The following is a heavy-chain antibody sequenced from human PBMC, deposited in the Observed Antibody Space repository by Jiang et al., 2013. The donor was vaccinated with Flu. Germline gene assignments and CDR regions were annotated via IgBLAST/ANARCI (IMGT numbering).Heavy chain of an antibody. CDR3: ATPFYSSSWYWDYYYGMDV. CDR2: ISAYNGNT. J-gene: IGHJ6*02. D-gene: IGHD6-13*01. V-gene: IGHV1-18*01. Sequence: WVRQAPGQGLEWMGWISAYNGNTNYAQKLQGRVTMTTDTSTSTAYMELRSLRSDDTAVYYCATPFYSSSWYWDYYYGMDVWGQGTTVTVSS.